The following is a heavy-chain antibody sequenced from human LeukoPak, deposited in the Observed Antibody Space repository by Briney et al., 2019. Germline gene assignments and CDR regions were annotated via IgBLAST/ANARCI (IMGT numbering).Heavy chain of an antibody. Sequence: GGSLILSCAASGFTFSSYAMSWVRQAPGKVLELVSAISWSGGSTYYADSVKGRFTISRDNSKTTLYLQMNSLRAEDTAVYHCAKVMGRSGSPLTTGTGFAPWGQGTLVTVYS. CDR1: GFTFSSYA. CDR3: AKVMGRSGSPLTTGTGFAP. V-gene: IGHV3-23*01. D-gene: IGHD3-10*01. CDR2: ISWSGGST. J-gene: IGHJ5*02.